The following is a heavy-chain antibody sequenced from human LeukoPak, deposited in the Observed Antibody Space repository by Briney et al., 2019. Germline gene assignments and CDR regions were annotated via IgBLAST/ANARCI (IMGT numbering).Heavy chain of an antibody. Sequence: GGSLRLSCAASGFSVRSNYISWVRQAPGKGLEWVSGIKSDGSYTSYVDSVKGRFTISRDNAKNTLYLQMNSLRAEDTAVYFCAGYGSGTYSYSWGQGTLVTVSS. V-gene: IGHV3-74*01. CDR1: GFSVRSNY. CDR2: IKSDGSYT. D-gene: IGHD3-10*01. J-gene: IGHJ4*02. CDR3: AGYGSGTYSYS.